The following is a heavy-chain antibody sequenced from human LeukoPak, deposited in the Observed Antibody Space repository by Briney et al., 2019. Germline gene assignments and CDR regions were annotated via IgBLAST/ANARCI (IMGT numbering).Heavy chain of an antibody. D-gene: IGHD5-12*01. Sequence: SSETLSLTCTVSGYSISSCYYWGRLWQPPGKGLEWIGSIYHSGSSYYNPSLKSRVTISVDTSKNQFSLKLSSVTAADTAVYYCARAGYSGTLRGAFDVWGQGTMVTVSS. CDR3: ARAGYSGTLRGAFDV. V-gene: IGHV4-38-2*02. J-gene: IGHJ3*01. CDR2: IYHSGSS. CDR1: GYSISSCYY.